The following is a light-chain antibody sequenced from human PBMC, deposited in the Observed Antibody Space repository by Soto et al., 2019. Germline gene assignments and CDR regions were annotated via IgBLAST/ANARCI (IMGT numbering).Light chain of an antibody. CDR3: QQRSNWLT. CDR1: QGVSSY. CDR2: DAS. V-gene: IGKV3-11*01. J-gene: IGKJ5*01. Sequence: EVVLTQSPGTLSLSPGERSTLSCRASQGVSSYLAWYQQKPGQAPRLLIYDASNRATGIPARFSGSGSGTDFTLTISSLEPEDFAVYYCQQRSNWLTFGQGTRLEIK.